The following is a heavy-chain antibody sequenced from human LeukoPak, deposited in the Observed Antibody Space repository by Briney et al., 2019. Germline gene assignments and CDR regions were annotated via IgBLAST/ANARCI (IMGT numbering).Heavy chain of an antibody. D-gene: IGHD3-3*01. CDR2: INHSGST. V-gene: IGHV4-34*01. J-gene: IGHJ2*01. CDR1: GGSFSGYY. Sequence: PSETLSLTCAVYGGSFSGYYWSWIRQPPGKGLEWIGEINHSGSTNYNPSLKSRVTISVDMSKNQFSLKLSSVTAADTAVYYCARGIRGFDLWGRGTLVTVSS. CDR3: ARGIRGFDL.